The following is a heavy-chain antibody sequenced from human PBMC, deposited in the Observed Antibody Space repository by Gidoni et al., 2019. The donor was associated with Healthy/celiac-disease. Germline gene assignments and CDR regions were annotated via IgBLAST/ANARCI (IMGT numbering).Heavy chain of an antibody. J-gene: IGHJ6*03. CDR1: GFIFSDYY. Sequence: QVQLVEPGGGLVKPGGSLRLSCAASGFIFSDYYMSWIRQAPEKGLEWVSYIGSSSSYTNCADSVKGRFAISGDKAKNSLYLQMNSLSAEGTAVYYCARVSGWGRVVRGPMDVWGRGTTVTVSS. V-gene: IGHV3-11*06. D-gene: IGHD3-3*01. CDR2: IGSSSSYT. CDR3: ARVSGWGRVVRGPMDV.